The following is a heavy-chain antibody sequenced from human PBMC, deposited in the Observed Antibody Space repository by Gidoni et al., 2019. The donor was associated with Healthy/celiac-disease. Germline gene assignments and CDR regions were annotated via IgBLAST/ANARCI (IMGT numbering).Heavy chain of an antibody. CDR1: GCTFSSYG. CDR3: AREVVDYYYYMDV. Sequence: QVQLVEAGGGVVQPGRSLRLSCAASGCTFSSYGMHWVRQAPGQGLEWVAVIWYDGSNNYYADSVKGRFTISRDNSKNTLYLQMNSLRAEDTAVYYCAREVVDYYYYMDVWGKGTTVTVSS. CDR2: IWYDGSNN. V-gene: IGHV3-33*08. J-gene: IGHJ6*03.